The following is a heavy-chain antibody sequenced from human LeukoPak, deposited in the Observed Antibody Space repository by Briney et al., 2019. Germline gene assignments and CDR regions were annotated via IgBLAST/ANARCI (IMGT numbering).Heavy chain of an antibody. V-gene: IGHV3-73*01. J-gene: IGHJ4*02. D-gene: IGHD6-6*01. CDR2: IRSKANSYAT. CDR3: TSRAARPAVGDY. CDR1: GYTFTGYY. Sequence: KVSCKASGYTFTGYYMHWVRQASGKGLEWVGRIRSKANSYATAYAASVKGRFTISRDDSKNTAYLQMNSLKTEDTAVYYCTSRAARPAVGDYWGQGTLVTVSS.